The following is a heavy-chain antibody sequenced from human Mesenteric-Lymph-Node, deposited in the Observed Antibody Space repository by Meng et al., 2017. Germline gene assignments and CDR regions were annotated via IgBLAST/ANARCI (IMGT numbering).Heavy chain of an antibody. D-gene: IGHD6-13*01. CDR1: GFTFSSYS. CDR3: ARGVAPAGMLYWYFDL. J-gene: IGHJ2*01. CDR2: ISTSTSI. V-gene: IGHV3-21*01. Sequence: EVQLVESGGGLVKPGESLRLSCVASGFTFSSYSMNLVRQAPGKGLEWVSSISTSTSIYYADSAKGRFTISRDNAKNSLFLQMNSLRAEDTAVYYCARGVAPAGMLYWYFDLWGRGTLVTVSS.